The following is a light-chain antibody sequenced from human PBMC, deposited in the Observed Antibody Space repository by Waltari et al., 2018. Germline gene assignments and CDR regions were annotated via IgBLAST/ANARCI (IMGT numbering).Light chain of an antibody. CDR1: QHIAGY. CDR3: QQYYSDPLT. Sequence: AIRMTQSPSSFPASTGDRVTITSRASQHIAGYLAWYQQKPGKAPKLLIYAASTLQSGVPSRFSGSGSGTDFTLTISCLQSEDFATYYCQQYYSDPLTFGGGTKVEIK. V-gene: IGKV1-8*01. J-gene: IGKJ4*01. CDR2: AAS.